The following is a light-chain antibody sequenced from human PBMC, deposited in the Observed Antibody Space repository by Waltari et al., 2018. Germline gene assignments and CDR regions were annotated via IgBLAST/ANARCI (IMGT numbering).Light chain of an antibody. V-gene: IGLV1-36*01. CDR3: SAWDDSLNGPV. Sequence: QSVLTQPPSVSEAPRQRLPIPCSGTRSNIGNNVVNWYQQLPGKAPKLLIYYDDLLPSGVSDRFSGSKSGTSASLAISGLQSEDEADYYCSAWDDSLNGPVFGGGTKLTVL. CDR2: YDD. J-gene: IGLJ2*01. CDR1: RSNIGNNV.